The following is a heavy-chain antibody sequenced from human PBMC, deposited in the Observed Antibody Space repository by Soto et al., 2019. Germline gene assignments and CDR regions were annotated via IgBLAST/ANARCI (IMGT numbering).Heavy chain of an antibody. D-gene: IGHD6-6*01. CDR2: ISIRGGDE. CDR1: GFTFSRYA. CDR3: ARGTIVARQHLDY. J-gene: IGHJ4*02. Sequence: QVQLVESGGGVVQPGKSLRLSCAASGFTFSRYAMHWARQAPGKGLEWVTVISIRGGDEYYAESVRGRFTISRDDSKNTLYLQTDSLRVEDTAVYYCARGTIVARQHLDYWGQGTLVTASS. V-gene: IGHV3-30*03.